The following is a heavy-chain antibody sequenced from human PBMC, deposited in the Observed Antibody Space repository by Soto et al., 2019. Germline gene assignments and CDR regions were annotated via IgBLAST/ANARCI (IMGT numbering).Heavy chain of an antibody. CDR1: GYTFTSYG. CDR2: ISAYNGNT. D-gene: IGHD2-15*01. J-gene: IGHJ1*01. Sequence: ASVKVSWKASGYTFTSYGISWVRQAPGQGLEWMGWISAYNGNTNYAQKLQGRVTMTTDTSTSTAYMELRSLRSDDTAVYYCARKGSRYCSGGSCYRAEYFQHWGQRTLVTGSS. V-gene: IGHV1-18*01. CDR3: ARKGSRYCSGGSCYRAEYFQH.